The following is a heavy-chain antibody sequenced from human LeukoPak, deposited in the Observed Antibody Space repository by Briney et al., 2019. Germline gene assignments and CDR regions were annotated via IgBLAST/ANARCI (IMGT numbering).Heavy chain of an antibody. D-gene: IGHD3-3*01. Sequence: GGSLILSCAASGFDFSSNWMHWVRHAPGQGLVWVSRIKGDGISTNYADSVKGRFTISRDIAKNTLYLQMNSLRAEDTGVYYCAKDHYWSIDYWGRGTLVTVSS. CDR1: GFDFSSNW. J-gene: IGHJ4*02. V-gene: IGHV3-74*01. CDR2: IKGDGIST. CDR3: AKDHYWSIDY.